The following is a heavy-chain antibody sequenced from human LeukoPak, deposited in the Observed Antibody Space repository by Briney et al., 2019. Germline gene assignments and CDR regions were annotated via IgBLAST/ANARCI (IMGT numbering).Heavy chain of an antibody. CDR1: GGSISSSSYY. V-gene: IGHV4-39*01. CDR2: IYYSGST. CDR3: ARGRPVGEWLLEAFDY. D-gene: IGHD3-3*01. J-gene: IGHJ4*02. Sequence: KPSETLSLTCTVSGGSISSSSYYWAWIRQPPGKGLEWIGSIYYSGSTYYNPSLKSRVTISVDTSKNQFSLKLSSVTAADTAVYYCARGRPVGEWLLEAFDYWGQGTLVTVSS.